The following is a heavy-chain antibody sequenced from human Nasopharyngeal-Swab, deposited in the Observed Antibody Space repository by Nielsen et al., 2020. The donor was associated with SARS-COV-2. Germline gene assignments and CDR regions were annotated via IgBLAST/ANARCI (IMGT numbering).Heavy chain of an antibody. V-gene: IGHV4-39*01. J-gene: IGHJ6*02. CDR2: IYYSGST. Sequence: GSLRLSCTVSGGSISSSSYYWGWIRQPPGKGLEWIGSIYYSGSTYYNPSLKSRVTISVDTSKNQFSLKLSSVTAADTAVYYCARKSGYGSGSYLYYYGMDVWGQGTTVTVSS. CDR3: ARKSGYGSGSYLYYYGMDV. D-gene: IGHD3-10*01. CDR1: GGSISSSSYY.